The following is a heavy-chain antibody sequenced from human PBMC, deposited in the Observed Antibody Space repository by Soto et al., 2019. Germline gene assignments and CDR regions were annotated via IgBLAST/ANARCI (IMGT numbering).Heavy chain of an antibody. V-gene: IGHV3-74*01. CDR2: VKSDGTTA. CDR3: ASLFASTYSPRPLDF. D-gene: IGHD2-15*01. CDR1: GFAFTSYW. J-gene: IGHJ4*02. Sequence: PXVSLRLSCEASGFAFTSYWKHWVRQAPGKGLVWVAGVKSDGTTATYADSVRGRFTISRDNAKNTLYLQMNSLSAEDTAAYYSASLFASTYSPRPLDFWGQGTQV.